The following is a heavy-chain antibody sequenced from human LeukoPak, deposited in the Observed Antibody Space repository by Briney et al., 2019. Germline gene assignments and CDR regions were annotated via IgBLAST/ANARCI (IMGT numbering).Heavy chain of an antibody. CDR1: GFIFSSYA. CDR3: AKDRITGTPYYFDY. Sequence: PGGSLRLSCAASGFIFSSYAMSWVRQAPGKGLEWVLGISGSGGSTYYADSVKGRFTISRDNSKNTLCLQMDSLRAEDTAVYYCAKDRITGTPYYFDYWGQGTLVTVSS. J-gene: IGHJ4*02. CDR2: ISGSGGST. D-gene: IGHD1-20*01. V-gene: IGHV3-23*01.